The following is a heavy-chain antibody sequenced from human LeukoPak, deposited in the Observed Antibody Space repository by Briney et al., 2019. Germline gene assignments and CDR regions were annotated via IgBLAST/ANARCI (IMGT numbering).Heavy chain of an antibody. CDR2: INTDGTST. D-gene: IGHD6-13*01. Sequence: GGSLRLSCAASGFTFTSYWMHWVCQAPGKGLVWVSRINTDGTSTIYADSVKGRFTISRDNAKNSLYLQMNSLRAEDTAVYYCARARRVAAAISHYRYFDYWGQGTLVTVSS. J-gene: IGHJ4*02. CDR3: ARARRVAAAISHYRYFDY. CDR1: GFTFTSYW. V-gene: IGHV3-74*01.